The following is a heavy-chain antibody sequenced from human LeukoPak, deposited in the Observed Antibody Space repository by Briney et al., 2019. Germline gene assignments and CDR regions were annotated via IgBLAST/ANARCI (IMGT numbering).Heavy chain of an antibody. CDR3: ARARVAYSSGWSYYFDY. J-gene: IGHJ4*02. V-gene: IGHV4-61*05. CDR1: GGSISGSSYY. CDR2: IYYSGST. D-gene: IGHD6-19*01. Sequence: SETLSLTCTVSGGSISGSSYYWGWIRQPPGKGLEWIGYIYYSGSTNYNPSLKSRVTISVDTSKNQFSLKLSSVTAADTAVYYCARARVAYSSGWSYYFDYWGQGTLVTVSS.